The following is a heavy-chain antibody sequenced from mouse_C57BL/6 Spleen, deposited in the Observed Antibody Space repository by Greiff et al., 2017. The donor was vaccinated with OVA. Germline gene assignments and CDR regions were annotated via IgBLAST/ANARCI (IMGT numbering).Heavy chain of an antibody. CDR2: INPSSGYT. Sequence: QVQLKQSGAELVKPGASVKMSCKASGYTFTSYTMHWVKQRPGQGLEWIGYINPSSGYTKYNQKFKDKATLTADKSSSTAYMQLSSLTSEDSAVYYCARELTYAMDYWGQGTSVTVSS. CDR3: ARELTYAMDY. V-gene: IGHV1-4*01. D-gene: IGHD1-3*01. J-gene: IGHJ4*01. CDR1: GYTFTSYT.